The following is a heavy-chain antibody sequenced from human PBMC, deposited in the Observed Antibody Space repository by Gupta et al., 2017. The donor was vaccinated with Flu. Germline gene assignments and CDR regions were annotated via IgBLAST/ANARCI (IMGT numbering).Heavy chain of an antibody. D-gene: IGHD1-26*01. J-gene: IGHJ6*02. V-gene: IGHV3-30*18. CDR3: AKDLTLLNSYYYSMDV. CDR2: ISNDGSNQ. Sequence: APGKELGWVAVISNDGSNQYYADSVKGRFTISRDNPKNTLYLQMNSLRIEDTAVYYCAKDLTLLNSYYYSMDVWGQGTTVTVSS.